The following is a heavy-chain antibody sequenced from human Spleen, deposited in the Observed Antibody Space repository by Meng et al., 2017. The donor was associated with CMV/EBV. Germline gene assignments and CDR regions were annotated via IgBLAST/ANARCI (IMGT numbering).Heavy chain of an antibody. CDR3: AKSLEYTFDI. Sequence: ETLSLTCAASGFTFSSYSMNWVRQAPGKGLEWVSSISSSSSYIYYADSVKGRFTISRDNSKNTLYLQMNSLRVEDTAVYYCAKSLEYTFDIWGQGTMVTVSS. CDR2: ISSSSSYI. CDR1: GFTFSSYS. D-gene: IGHD3-3*01. J-gene: IGHJ3*02. V-gene: IGHV3-21*04.